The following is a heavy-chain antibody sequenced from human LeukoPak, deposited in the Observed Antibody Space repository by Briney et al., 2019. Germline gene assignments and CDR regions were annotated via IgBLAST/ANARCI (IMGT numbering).Heavy chain of an antibody. Sequence: GRSLRLSCAASGFTFDDYAMHWVRQAPGKGLEWVSGISWNSGGIGYADSVKGRFTISRDNAKNSLYLQMNSLRAVDTALYYCAKGGGVAVAGNWFDPWGQGTLVTVSS. CDR2: ISWNSGGI. J-gene: IGHJ5*02. D-gene: IGHD6-19*01. V-gene: IGHV3-9*01. CDR3: AKGGGVAVAGNWFDP. CDR1: GFTFDDYA.